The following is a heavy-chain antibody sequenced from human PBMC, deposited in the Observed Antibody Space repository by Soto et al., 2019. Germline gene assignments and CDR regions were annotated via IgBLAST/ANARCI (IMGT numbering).Heavy chain of an antibody. Sequence: QVQLVESGGGVVQPGRSLRLSCAASGFTFSSYAMHWVRQAPGKGLEWVAVISYDGSNKYYADSVKGRFTISRDNSKITLYLQMNSLRAEDTAVHYCARATSGWYKDAFDIWGQGTMVTVSS. CDR1: GFTFSSYA. V-gene: IGHV3-30-3*01. D-gene: IGHD6-19*01. CDR2: ISYDGSNK. CDR3: ARATSGWYKDAFDI. J-gene: IGHJ3*02.